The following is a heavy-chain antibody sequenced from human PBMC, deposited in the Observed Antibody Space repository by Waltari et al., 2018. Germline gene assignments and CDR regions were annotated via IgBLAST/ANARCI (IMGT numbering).Heavy chain of an antibody. Sequence: EVQLVESGGGLVQPGGSLRLSCAASGFTFSAYRMHWVRQAPGTGLVWVSLIKADGRATLYADAVKGRFTMSRDNAKDTLYLQMNSLRGEDTAVYYCAIQISGVVFWGQGTLVTVSS. CDR1: GFTFSAYR. V-gene: IGHV3-74*01. D-gene: IGHD3-3*01. CDR3: AIQISGVVF. CDR2: IKADGRAT. J-gene: IGHJ4*02.